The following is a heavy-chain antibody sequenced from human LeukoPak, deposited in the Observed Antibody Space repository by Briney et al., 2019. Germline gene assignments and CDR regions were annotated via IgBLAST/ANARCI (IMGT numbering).Heavy chain of an antibody. CDR1: GFTFSSYA. D-gene: IGHD3-22*01. V-gene: IGHV3-30-3*01. Sequence: GGSLRLSCAASGFTFSSYAMHWVRQAPGKGLEWVAVITYDGSNKYYADSVKGRFTISRDNSKNTLYLQMNSLRAEDTAVYYCARERYYYDSSPLDYFDYWGQGTLVTVSS. CDR3: ARERYYYDSSPLDYFDY. CDR2: ITYDGSNK. J-gene: IGHJ4*02.